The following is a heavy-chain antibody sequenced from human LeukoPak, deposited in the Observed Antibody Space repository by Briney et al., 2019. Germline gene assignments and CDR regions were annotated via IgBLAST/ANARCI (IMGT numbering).Heavy chain of an antibody. CDR3: AKESTYYDFWSGSSDFDY. D-gene: IGHD3-3*01. V-gene: IGHV3-23*01. CDR2: ISGSGGST. J-gene: IGHJ4*02. CDR1: GFTFSSYA. Sequence: PGGSLRLSCAASGFTFSSYAMSWVRQAPGKGLEWVSAISGSGGSTYYADSVKGRFTISRDNSKNTLYLQMNSLRAEDTAVYYCAKESTYYDFWSGSSDFDYWGQGTLVTVSS.